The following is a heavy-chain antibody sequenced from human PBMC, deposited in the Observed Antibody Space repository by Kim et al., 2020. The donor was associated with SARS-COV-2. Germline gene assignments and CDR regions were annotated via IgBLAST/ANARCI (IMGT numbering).Heavy chain of an antibody. CDR3: AKGRGYSYGPRANFDY. D-gene: IGHD5-18*01. J-gene: IGHJ4*02. V-gene: IGHV3-23*01. Sequence: GGSLRLSCAASGFTFSSYAMSWVRQAPGKGLEWVSAISGSGGSTYYADSVKGRFTISRDNSKNTLYLQMNSLRAEDTAVYYCAKGRGYSYGPRANFDYWGQGTLVTVSS. CDR1: GFTFSSYA. CDR2: ISGSGGST.